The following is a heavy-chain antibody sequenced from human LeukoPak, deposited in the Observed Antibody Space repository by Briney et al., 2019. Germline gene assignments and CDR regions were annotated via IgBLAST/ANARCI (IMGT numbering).Heavy chain of an antibody. J-gene: IGHJ4*02. CDR1: GFTFSDYH. CDR3: ARVNPISSGFYAY. D-gene: IGHD3-22*01. Sequence: GGSLRLSCAASGFTFSDYHMSWVRQAPGKGLEWVSYISGSSSHSNYADSVKGRFTISRANAKNSLFLQMSSLRADDTAIYYCARVNPISSGFYAYWGQGTLVTVSS. V-gene: IGHV3-11*06. CDR2: ISGSSSHS.